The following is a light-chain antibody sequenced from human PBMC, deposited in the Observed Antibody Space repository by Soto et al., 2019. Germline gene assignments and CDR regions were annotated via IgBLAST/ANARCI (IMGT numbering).Light chain of an antibody. CDR1: QSVSSSS. V-gene: IGKV3-20*01. Sequence: EIVLTQSPGTLSLSPGERATLSCRASQSVSSSSIAWYQQKPGQAPRLLIYGASSRATGIPDRFSGSGSGTDFTLTISRLEPEDFAVYYCQQYGRSQMYTFGQGTKLEIK. CDR2: GAS. J-gene: IGKJ2*01. CDR3: QQYGRSQMYT.